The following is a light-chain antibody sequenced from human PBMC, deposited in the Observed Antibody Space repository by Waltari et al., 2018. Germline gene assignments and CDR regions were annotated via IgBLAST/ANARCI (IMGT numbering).Light chain of an antibody. CDR3: QKYGSLPAT. V-gene: IGKV3-20*01. Sequence: ELMLTQSPGTLSLSPGERATLSRRASQSISSFLAWYQQKPGQAPRLLIYDASTGATGIPDSFSGSWSGTDFSLTISRLEPEDIAVYYCQKYGSLPATFGQGTKVEIK. CDR1: QSISSF. CDR2: DAS. J-gene: IGKJ1*01.